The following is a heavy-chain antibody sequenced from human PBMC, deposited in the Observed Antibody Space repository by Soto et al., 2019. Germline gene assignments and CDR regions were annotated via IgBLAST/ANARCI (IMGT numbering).Heavy chain of an antibody. CDR2: INPRGGGT. V-gene: IGHV1-2*02. D-gene: IGHD2-15*01. CDR1: GYTFSDHY. CDR3: ARVAVANQNNWFDP. J-gene: IGHJ5*02. Sequence: ASVKVSCKASGYTFSDHYVYWLRQAPGQRPEWMGWINPRGGGTWYAEKFQGRVTMTRAASISTAYMELSGLTSDETAVYYCARVAVANQNNWFDPWGQGTMVTVSS.